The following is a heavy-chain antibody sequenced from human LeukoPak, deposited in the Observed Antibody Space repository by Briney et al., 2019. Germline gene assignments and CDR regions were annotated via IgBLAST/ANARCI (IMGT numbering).Heavy chain of an antibody. CDR2: IRSQTAGGTT. CDR3: AHGSAQYYEY. D-gene: IGHD2-15*01. CDR1: GLTLSNVW. V-gene: IGHV3-15*07. Sequence: GGSLRLSCAVSGLTLSNVWMNWVRQAPGKGLEWVGRIRSQTAGGTTDFAAPVKGRFSISRDDSKNSLYLQMNSLTSEDTAVYCCAHGSAQYYEYWGQGTLVTVSS. J-gene: IGHJ1*01.